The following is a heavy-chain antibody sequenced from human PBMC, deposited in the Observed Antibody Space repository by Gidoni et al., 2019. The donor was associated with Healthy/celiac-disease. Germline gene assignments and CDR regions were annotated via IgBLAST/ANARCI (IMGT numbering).Heavy chain of an antibody. CDR2: IIPILGIA. CDR1: GGTFSSYA. CDR3: ARDLGSGSYFQGH. Sequence: QVQLVQSGAEVTKPGSSVTVSCKASGGTFSSYAISWVRQAPGQGLEWMGRIIPILGIANYAQKFQGRVTITADKSTSTAYMELSSLRSEDTAVYYCARDLGSGSYFQGHWGQGTLVTVSS. V-gene: IGHV1-69*04. D-gene: IGHD1-26*01. J-gene: IGHJ4*02.